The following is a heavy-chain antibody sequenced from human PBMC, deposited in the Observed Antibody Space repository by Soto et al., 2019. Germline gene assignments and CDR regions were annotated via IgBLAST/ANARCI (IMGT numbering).Heavy chain of an antibody. CDR1: GGSFSGYY. D-gene: IGHD2-15*01. Sequence: SETLSLTCAVYGGSFSGYYWSWIRQPPGKGLEWIGEINHSGSTYYNPSLQSRVTISADTSKNQFSLRLASMTAADAGVYYCARCRVPLSGGGYYSLFDNWGQGSPVTVSS. J-gene: IGHJ4*02. CDR3: ARCRVPLSGGGYYSLFDN. V-gene: IGHV4-34*01. CDR2: INHSGST.